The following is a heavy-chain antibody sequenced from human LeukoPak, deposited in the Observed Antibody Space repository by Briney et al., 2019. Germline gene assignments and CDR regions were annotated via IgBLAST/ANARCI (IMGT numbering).Heavy chain of an antibody. J-gene: IGHJ4*02. V-gene: IGHV3-30-3*01. CDR1: GFTFSSYA. Sequence: GGSLRLSCAASGFTFSSYAMHWVRQAPGKGLEWVAVISYDGSNKYYADSVKGRFTISRDNSKNTLYLQMNSLRAEDTAVYYCARDRDHGDYGVIDYWGQGTLVTVSS. CDR3: ARDRDHGDYGVIDY. D-gene: IGHD4-17*01. CDR2: ISYDGSNK.